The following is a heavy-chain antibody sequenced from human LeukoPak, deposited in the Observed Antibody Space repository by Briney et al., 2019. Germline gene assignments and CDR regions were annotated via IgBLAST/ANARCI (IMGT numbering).Heavy chain of an antibody. Sequence: GGSLRLSCAASGFTFSSYAMSWVRQAPGKGLEWVSAISGSGGSTYYADSVKGRFTISRDNSKNTLYLQMNSLRAEDTAVYYCAKGKTAIRFLETLFDYWGQGTLVTVSS. D-gene: IGHD3-3*01. J-gene: IGHJ4*02. CDR2: ISGSGGST. CDR3: AKGKTAIRFLETLFDY. V-gene: IGHV3-23*01. CDR1: GFTFSSYA.